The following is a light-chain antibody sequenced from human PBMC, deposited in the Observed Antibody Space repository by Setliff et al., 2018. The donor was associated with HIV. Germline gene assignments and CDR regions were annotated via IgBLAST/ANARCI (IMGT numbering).Light chain of an antibody. CDR3: GSWDNSLTALL. CDR2: DNN. Sequence: QSVLTQPPSVSAAPGQKVTISCSGSDSNIGDNYVSWYQHLPGTAPKLLIYDNNQRPSGIPDRFSGSKSGTSATLGITGLQTGDEADYYCGSWDNSLTALLFGTGTKVTV. J-gene: IGLJ1*01. V-gene: IGLV1-51*01. CDR1: DSNIGDNY.